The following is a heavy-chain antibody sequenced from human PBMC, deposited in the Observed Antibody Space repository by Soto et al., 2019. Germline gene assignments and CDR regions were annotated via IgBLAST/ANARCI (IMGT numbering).Heavy chain of an antibody. V-gene: IGHV5-10-1*01. CDR2: IAPADSYT. D-gene: IGHD5-12*01. CDR1: GYNFPGYW. Sequence: GESLKISCTASGYNFPGYWIGWVRQMPGKGLEWMGRIAPADSYTNYSPSFHGHVTMSVDRSTSTAYLQWSSLKASDTAMYYCARLGRDGYIWWVGAAVGGYWGQGTLVTVSS. CDR3: ARLGRDGYIWWVGAAVGGY. J-gene: IGHJ4*02.